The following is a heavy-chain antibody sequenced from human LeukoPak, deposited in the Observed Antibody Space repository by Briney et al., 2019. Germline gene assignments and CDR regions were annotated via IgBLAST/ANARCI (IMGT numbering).Heavy chain of an antibody. Sequence: GGSLRLSCAASGFTFSSYWMSWVRQAPGKGLEWVANIKQEGSEKYYVDSVKGRFTISRDNAKNSLYLQMNSLRAEDTAVYYCARVRHVLRYFDWLLSNWYFDLWGRGTLVTVSS. CDR1: GFTFSSYW. J-gene: IGHJ2*01. V-gene: IGHV3-7*03. CDR3: ARVRHVLRYFDWLLSNWYFDL. CDR2: IKQEGSEK. D-gene: IGHD3-9*01.